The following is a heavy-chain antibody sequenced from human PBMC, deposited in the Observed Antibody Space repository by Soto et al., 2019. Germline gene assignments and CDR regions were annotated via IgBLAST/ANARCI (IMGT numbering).Heavy chain of an antibody. CDR1: GFTFSSYG. D-gene: IGHD3-22*01. J-gene: IGHJ4*02. V-gene: IGHV3-30*18. Sequence: QVQLVESGGGVVQPGRSLRLSCAASGFTFSSYGMHWVRQAPGKGLEWVAVISYDGSNKYYADSVKGRFTISRDNSKNTLYLPMNSLRAEDTAVYYCAKAPSRITMIVVVTLPDYWGQGTLVTVSS. CDR3: AKAPSRITMIVVVTLPDY. CDR2: ISYDGSNK.